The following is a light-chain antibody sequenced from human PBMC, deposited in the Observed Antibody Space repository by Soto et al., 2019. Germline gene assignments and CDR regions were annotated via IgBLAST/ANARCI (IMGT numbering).Light chain of an antibody. V-gene: IGLV2-11*01. CDR2: DVS. J-gene: IGLJ1*01. CDR3: CSYAGSRYV. CDR1: SSDVGGYNY. Sequence: QSALTQPRSVSGSPGQSVTISSTGTSSDVGGYNYVSWYQQHPGKAPKLMIYDVSKRPSGVPDRFSGSKSGNTASLTISGLQAEDEADYYCCSYAGSRYVFGTGTKVTVL.